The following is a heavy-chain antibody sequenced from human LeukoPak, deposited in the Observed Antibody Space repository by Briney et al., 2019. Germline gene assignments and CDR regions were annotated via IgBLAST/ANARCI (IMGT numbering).Heavy chain of an antibody. CDR3: ATDWDGGPRTFFDY. CDR2: IYYSGST. D-gene: IGHD2-15*01. CDR1: GGSISSGTYY. Sequence: SQTLSLTCTVSGGSISSGTYYCSWIRQHPGKGLEWIGYIYYSGSTYYNPSLKSRVTISLDTSKNQFSLKLSSVTAADTAVYYCATDWDGGPRTFFDYWGQGTLVTVSS. J-gene: IGHJ4*02. V-gene: IGHV4-31*03.